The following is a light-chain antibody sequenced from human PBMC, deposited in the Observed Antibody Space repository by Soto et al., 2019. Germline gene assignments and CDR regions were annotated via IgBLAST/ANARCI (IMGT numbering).Light chain of an antibody. V-gene: IGKV3-15*01. CDR1: QSVNSK. CDR2: LAS. CDR3: QQYNSWPLT. J-gene: IGKJ4*01. Sequence: EIVMTQSPATLSVSPGERATLSCRASQSVNSKVAWYHQKPGQAPRLLIYLASTRATGIPARFSGSESGTDFTHTISSLQSEDFAVYFCQQYNSWPLTFGGGTKVEIK.